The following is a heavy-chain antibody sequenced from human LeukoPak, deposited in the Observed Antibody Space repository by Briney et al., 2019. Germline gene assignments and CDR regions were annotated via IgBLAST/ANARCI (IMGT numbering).Heavy chain of an antibody. V-gene: IGHV4-30-2*01. CDR3: ARVVGYSTPDYYYYYMDV. CDR1: GGSISSGGYY. J-gene: IGHJ6*03. CDR2: IYHSGST. D-gene: IGHD6-13*01. Sequence: SETLSLTCTVSGGSISSGGYYWSWIRQPPGKGLEWIGYIYHSGSTYYNPSLKSRVTISVDRSKNQFSLKLSSVTAADTAVYYCARVVGYSTPDYYYYYMDVWGKGTTVTVSS.